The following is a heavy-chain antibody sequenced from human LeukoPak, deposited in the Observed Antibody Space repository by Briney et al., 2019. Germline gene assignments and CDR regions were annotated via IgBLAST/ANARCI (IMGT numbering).Heavy chain of an antibody. CDR2: ISGSGGST. CDR3: ARAKTYSGSYYDAFGI. CDR1: GFTFSSYA. D-gene: IGHD1-26*01. Sequence: GGSLRLSCAASGFTFSSYAMSWVRQAPGKGLEWVSAISGSGGSTYYADSVKGRFTISRDNAKNSLYLQMDSLTAEDTAVYYCARAKTYSGSYYDAFGIWGQGTMVTVSS. V-gene: IGHV3-23*01. J-gene: IGHJ3*02.